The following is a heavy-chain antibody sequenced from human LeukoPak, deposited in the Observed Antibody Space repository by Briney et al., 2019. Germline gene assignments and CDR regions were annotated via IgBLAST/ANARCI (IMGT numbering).Heavy chain of an antibody. J-gene: IGHJ6*03. D-gene: IGHD3-10*01. Sequence: SETLSLTCAVYGGSFSGYYCSWIRQPPGKGLEWIGEINHSGSTNYNPSLKSRVTISVDTSKNQFSLKLSSVTAADTAVYYCARGVTMVRGVIFYYYYYMDVWGKGTTVTVSS. CDR2: INHSGST. V-gene: IGHV4-34*01. CDR3: ARGVTMVRGVIFYYYYYMDV. CDR1: GGSFSGYY.